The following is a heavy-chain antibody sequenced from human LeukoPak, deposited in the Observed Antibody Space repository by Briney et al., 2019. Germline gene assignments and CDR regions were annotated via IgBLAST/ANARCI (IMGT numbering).Heavy chain of an antibody. V-gene: IGHV3-7*05. J-gene: IGHJ4*02. Sequence: GGSLRLSCAVSGFTFSSYWMTWVRQAPGKGLEWVAKIKTDGNEKYYVDSVKGRFTISRDNAKNSLYLQLSSLRSEDTAVYYCARDRNRLFDYWGQGTLVTVSS. CDR2: IKTDGNEK. CDR1: GFTFSSYW. CDR3: ARDRNRLFDY. D-gene: IGHD1-14*01.